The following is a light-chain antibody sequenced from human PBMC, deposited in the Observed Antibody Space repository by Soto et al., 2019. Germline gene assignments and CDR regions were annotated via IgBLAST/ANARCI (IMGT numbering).Light chain of an antibody. CDR2: DVS. J-gene: IGLJ1*01. CDR1: SSDVGGYNY. CDR3: YSYTSSSTYV. Sequence: QSALTQPASVSGSPGQSITISCTGTSSDVGGYNYVSWYQQYPAKVPKLMIYDVSNRPSGVSDRFSGSKSGNTASLTISGLQAEDDAEYYCYSYTSSSTYVFGTGTKVTVL. V-gene: IGLV2-14*01.